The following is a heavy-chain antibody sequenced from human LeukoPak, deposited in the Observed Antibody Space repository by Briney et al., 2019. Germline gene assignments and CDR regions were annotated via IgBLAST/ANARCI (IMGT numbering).Heavy chain of an antibody. D-gene: IGHD5-24*01. Sequence: SLKLSCKASGGTFSSYAISCVRQTPGQGLEWMGRIIPIFGTANYAQKFQGRVTITADKSTSTAYMELSSLRSEDTAVYYCARDVASLGEMATTPFDYWGQGTLVTVSS. J-gene: IGHJ4*02. CDR1: GGTFSSYA. CDR2: IIPIFGTA. CDR3: ARDVASLGEMATTPFDY. V-gene: IGHV1-69*06.